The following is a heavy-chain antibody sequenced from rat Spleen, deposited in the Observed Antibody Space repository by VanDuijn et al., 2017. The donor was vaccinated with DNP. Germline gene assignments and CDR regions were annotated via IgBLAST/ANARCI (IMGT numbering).Heavy chain of an antibody. Sequence: EVQLVESGGGLVQPGRSLKLSCAASGFTFSSFAMAWVRQAPKKGLEWVATITSGGSNTYYPDSVKGRFTISRDNAKSTLYLQMDSLRSEDTATYYCAKSRLGPFDYWGQGVMVTVSS. CDR1: GFTFSSFA. CDR3: AKSRLGPFDY. J-gene: IGHJ2*01. V-gene: IGHV5-25*01. D-gene: IGHD1-8*01. CDR2: ITSGGSNT.